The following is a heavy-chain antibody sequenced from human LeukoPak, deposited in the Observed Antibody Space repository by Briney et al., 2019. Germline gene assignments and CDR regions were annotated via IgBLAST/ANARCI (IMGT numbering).Heavy chain of an antibody. CDR3: ARVALHVDAFDI. J-gene: IGHJ3*02. V-gene: IGHV3-21*01. CDR1: GFTFSSYS. Sequence: GGSLRLSCAASGFTFSSYSMNWVRQAPGKGLEWVSSISSSSSYIYYADSVKGRFTISRDNAKNSLYLQMNSLRAEDTAVYYCARVALHVDAFDIWGHGTMVTVSS. CDR2: ISSSSSYI.